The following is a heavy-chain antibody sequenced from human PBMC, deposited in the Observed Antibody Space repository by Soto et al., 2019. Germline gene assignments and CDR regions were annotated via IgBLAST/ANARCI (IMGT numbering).Heavy chain of an antibody. CDR1: GGSISSSSYY. V-gene: IGHV4-39*01. Sequence: QLQLQESGPGLVKPSETLSLTCTVSGGSISSSSYYWGWIRQPPGKGLEWIGSIYYSGSTYYNPSLKSRVTISVDTSKNQFSLKLSSVTAADTAVYYCARRGDVVYYYDSPNDAFDIWGQGTMVTVSS. CDR3: ARRGDVVYYYDSPNDAFDI. D-gene: IGHD3-22*01. CDR2: IYYSGST. J-gene: IGHJ3*02.